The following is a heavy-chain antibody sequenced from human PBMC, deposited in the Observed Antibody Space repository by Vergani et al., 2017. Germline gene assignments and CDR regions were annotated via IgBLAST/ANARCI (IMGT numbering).Heavy chain of an antibody. Sequence: EVQLLESGGGLAQPGGSLRLSCAASGFTFIMHAMSWVRQAPGKGLEWVSTLSASDRRTHYADSVKGRFTISRDNSKNTLYLQMNSLRAEDTAVYYCAKELITGTTRWGQGTLVTVSS. CDR2: LSASDRRT. J-gene: IGHJ4*02. CDR3: AKELITGTTR. V-gene: IGHV3-23*01. D-gene: IGHD1-7*01. CDR1: GFTFIMHA.